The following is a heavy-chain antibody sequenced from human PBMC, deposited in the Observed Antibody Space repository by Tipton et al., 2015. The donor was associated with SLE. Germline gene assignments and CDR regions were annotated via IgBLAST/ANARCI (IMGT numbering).Heavy chain of an antibody. CDR2: ISGSGGYT. D-gene: IGHD2/OR15-2a*01. J-gene: IGHJ3*02. CDR1: GFTFNTYA. Sequence: SXRLSCAASGFTFNTYAMTWVRQAPGKGLEWVSDISGSGGYTYYADSVKGRFTISRDNSKNTLYLQMKSLRAEDTAVYYCAKPPPEQASSILDAFDMWGQGTVVTVSS. V-gene: IGHV3-23*01. CDR3: AKPPPEQASSILDAFDM.